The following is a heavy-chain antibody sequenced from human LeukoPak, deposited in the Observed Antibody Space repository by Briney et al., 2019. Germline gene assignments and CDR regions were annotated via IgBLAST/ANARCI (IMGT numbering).Heavy chain of an antibody. CDR3: AREAVLGDWFDP. V-gene: IGHV1-18*04. CDR1: GYTFTGYY. Sequence: ASVKVSCKASGYTFTGYYMHWVRQAPGQGLEWMGWISAYNGNTNYAQKLQGRVTMTTDTSTSTAYMELRSLRSDDTAVYYCAREAVLGDWFDPWGQGTLVTVSS. D-gene: IGHD1-1*01. J-gene: IGHJ5*02. CDR2: ISAYNGNT.